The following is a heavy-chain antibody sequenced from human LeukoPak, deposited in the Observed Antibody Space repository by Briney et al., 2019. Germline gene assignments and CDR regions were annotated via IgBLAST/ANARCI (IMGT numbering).Heavy chain of an antibody. Sequence: QAGGSLRLSCTASGFTFSSSRMHWVRQAPGKGLVWVSHIKSDGSRTTYADSVKGRFTISRDNARNTLYLQMNSLRAEDTAIYYCATLRDYWGQGTLVTVSS. J-gene: IGHJ4*02. D-gene: IGHD3-16*01. V-gene: IGHV3-74*01. CDR1: GFTFSSSR. CDR2: IKSDGSRT. CDR3: ATLRDY.